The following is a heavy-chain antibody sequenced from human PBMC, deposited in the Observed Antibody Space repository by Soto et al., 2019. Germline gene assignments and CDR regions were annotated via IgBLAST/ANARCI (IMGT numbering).Heavy chain of an antibody. CDR3: ARGGGLDDSSGYGPY. J-gene: IGHJ4*02. CDR1: GYTFTSYA. CDR2: TNAGNGNT. V-gene: IGHV1-3*01. Sequence: QVQLVQSGAEVKKPGASVKVSCKASGYTFTSYAMHWVRQAPGQRLEWMGWTNAGNGNTKYSQKFQGRVTITRDTSASTAYMELRSLRSEDTAVYYCARGGGLDDSSGYGPYWGQGTLVTVSS. D-gene: IGHD3-22*01.